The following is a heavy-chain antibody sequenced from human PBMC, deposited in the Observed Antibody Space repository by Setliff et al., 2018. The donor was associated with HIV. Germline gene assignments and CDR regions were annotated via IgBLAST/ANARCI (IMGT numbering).Heavy chain of an antibody. D-gene: IGHD3-22*01. CDR2: INHNENT. CDR3: ARGRLRTTMIVVTTRGALDI. Sequence: SETLSLTCAVYGGSLSNYFWTWIRQSPGRGLEWIGEINHNENTNYNPSLKSRVTISVETSRNQFSLNMSSVTAADTAVYFCARGRLRTTMIVVTTRGALDIWGQGTVVTVSS. J-gene: IGHJ3*02. V-gene: IGHV4-34*01. CDR1: GGSLSNYF.